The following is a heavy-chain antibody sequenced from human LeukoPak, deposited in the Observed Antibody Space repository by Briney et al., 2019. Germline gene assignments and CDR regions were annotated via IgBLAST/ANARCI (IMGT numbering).Heavy chain of an antibody. CDR1: GFTFNTYN. CDR2: ITSSSSYI. J-gene: IGHJ5*02. V-gene: IGHV3-21*01. Sequence: PGESLRLSCVASGFTFNTYNMNWVRQAPGKGLEWVSSITSSSSYIYYADSVKGRFTISRDNAKSSLYLQMNSLTADDTAVHYCVRAYHPGGWFDPWGQGTLVTVSS. CDR3: VRAYHPGGWFDP. D-gene: IGHD2-21*01.